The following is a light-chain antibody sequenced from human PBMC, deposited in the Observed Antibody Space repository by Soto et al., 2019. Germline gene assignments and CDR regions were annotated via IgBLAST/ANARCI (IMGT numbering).Light chain of an antibody. J-gene: IGKJ4*01. Sequence: ESVLTQSPATLALSPGEKATLSCRASQSVGSYLAWYQQKPGQAPRLLIYDASTRATGIPARFSGSGSGTDFTLTISSLETEDFAVYYCQQRSNSPPLHTFGGGTKVDI. CDR1: QSVGSY. V-gene: IGKV3-11*01. CDR3: QQRSNSPPLHT. CDR2: DAS.